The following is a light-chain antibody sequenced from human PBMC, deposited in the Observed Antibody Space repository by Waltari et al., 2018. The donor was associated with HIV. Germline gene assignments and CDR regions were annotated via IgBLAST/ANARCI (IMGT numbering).Light chain of an antibody. Sequence: DILMTQSPSSLSASVGDRVTITCRASLNITTFLNWYHQKPGKAPQLLISAASNLQSGVPSRFSVSGSGTDFTLTITSLQPADFATYFCQQSYITPYTFGQGTKLEIK. CDR3: QQSYITPYT. CDR1: LNITTF. J-gene: IGKJ2*01. V-gene: IGKV1-39*01. CDR2: AAS.